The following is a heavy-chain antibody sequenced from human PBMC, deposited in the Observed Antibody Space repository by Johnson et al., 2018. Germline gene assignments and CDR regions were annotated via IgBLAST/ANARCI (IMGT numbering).Heavy chain of an antibody. J-gene: IGHJ6*03. D-gene: IGHD2-2*01. CDR3: ARGGSSYCSSTSCPYSYYYDYMDV. Sequence: VQLVQSGGGLVQPGGSLRLSCAASGFTFSSYWMSWVRQAPGKGLEWVANIKQDGSEKYYVDSVKGRFTISRDKAKNTLCLQMNSLRAEDTAGYYCARGGSSYCSSTSCPYSYYYDYMDVWGKGTTVTVSS. V-gene: IGHV3-7*01. CDR2: IKQDGSEK. CDR1: GFTFSSYW.